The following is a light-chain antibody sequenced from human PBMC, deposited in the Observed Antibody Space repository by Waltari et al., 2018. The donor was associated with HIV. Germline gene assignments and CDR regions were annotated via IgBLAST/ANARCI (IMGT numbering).Light chain of an antibody. CDR3: SSYTSSNTRDV. CDR1: STDVGGYYY. J-gene: IGLJ1*01. Sequence: QSVLTPPASVSGPPGQSITISCTGTSTDVGGYYYVSWDQQHPGKAPKLLVYGISNRPAEFSHRFAGSKSGNTASLTISGLQAEDEADYYCSSYTSSNTRDVCGTGTKVTVL. V-gene: IGLV2-14*01. CDR2: GIS.